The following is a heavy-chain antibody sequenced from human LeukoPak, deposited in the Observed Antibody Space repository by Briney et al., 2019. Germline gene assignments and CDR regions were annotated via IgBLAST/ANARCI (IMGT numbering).Heavy chain of an antibody. D-gene: IGHD3-3*01. Sequence: GGSLRLSCAASGFTFSSYWMSWVPQAPGKGLERVANIKQDGSEKYYVDSVKGRFTISRGNAKNSLYLQMNSLRAEDTAVYYCARDQDSSGYIFDNSGQGTLVTVSS. CDR1: GFTFSSYW. CDR3: ARDQDSSGYIFDN. V-gene: IGHV3-7*01. J-gene: IGHJ4*02. CDR2: IKQDGSEK.